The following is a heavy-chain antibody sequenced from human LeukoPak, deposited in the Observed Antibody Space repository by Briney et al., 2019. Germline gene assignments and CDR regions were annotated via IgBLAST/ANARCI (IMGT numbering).Heavy chain of an antibody. CDR2: IYYSGST. D-gene: IGHD1-1*01. Sequence: SETLSLTCTVSGGSISSYYWSWIRQPPGKGLEWIGYIYYSGSTYYNPSLKSRVTISVDTSKIQFSLKLSSVTAADTAVYYCARRVARTGIYAFDIWGQGTMVTVSS. CDR3: ARRVARTGIYAFDI. CDR1: GGSISSYY. J-gene: IGHJ3*02. V-gene: IGHV4-59*01.